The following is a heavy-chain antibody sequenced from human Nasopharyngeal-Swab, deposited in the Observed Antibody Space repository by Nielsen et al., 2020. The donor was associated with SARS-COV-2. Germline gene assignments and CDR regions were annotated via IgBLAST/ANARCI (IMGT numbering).Heavy chain of an antibody. V-gene: IGHV4-61*03. CDR1: GGSISSSSYY. J-gene: IGHJ4*02. Sequence: SETLSLTCTVSGGSISSSSYYWGWIRQPPGKGLEWIGHTYDSGAINYNPSLKSRLTLSLDTSKSHFSLKLSSVTAADTAVYYCATYFVGRGGRGYWGQGTLVTVSS. CDR2: TYDSGAI. D-gene: IGHD3-9*01. CDR3: ATYFVGRGGRGY.